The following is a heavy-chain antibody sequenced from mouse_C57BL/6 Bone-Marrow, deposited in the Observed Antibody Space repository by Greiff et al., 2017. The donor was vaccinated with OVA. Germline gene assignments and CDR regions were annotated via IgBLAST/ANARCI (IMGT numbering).Heavy chain of an antibody. CDR1: GFSLTSSG. J-gene: IGHJ1*03. Sequence: VQLQESGPGLVQPSQSLSITCTVSGFSLTSSGVHWVRQSPGKGLEWLGVIWRGGSTDYNAAFMSRLSITKDNSKSQVFFKMNSLQADDTAIYYCAKKEGSSYWYFDVWGTGTTVTVSS. CDR2: IWRGGST. V-gene: IGHV2-5*01. CDR3: AKKEGSSYWYFDV. D-gene: IGHD1-1*01.